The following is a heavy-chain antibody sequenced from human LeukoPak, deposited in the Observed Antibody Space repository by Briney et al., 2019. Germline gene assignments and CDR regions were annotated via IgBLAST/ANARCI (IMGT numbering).Heavy chain of an antibody. V-gene: IGHV3-30-3*01. J-gene: IGHJ4*02. CDR3: AKGNYDYVWGSYRLGY. CDR1: GFTFSSYA. CDR2: ISYDGSNK. Sequence: GGSLRLSCAASGFTFSSYAMHWVRQAPGKGLEWVAVISYDGSNKYYADSVKGRFTISRDNSKNTLYLQMNSLRAEDTAVYYCAKGNYDYVWGSYRLGYWGQGTLVTVSS. D-gene: IGHD3-16*02.